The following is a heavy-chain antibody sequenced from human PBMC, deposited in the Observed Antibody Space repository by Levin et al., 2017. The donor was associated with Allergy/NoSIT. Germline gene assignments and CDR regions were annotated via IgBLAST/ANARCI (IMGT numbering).Heavy chain of an antibody. CDR1: GGTFSSYA. V-gene: IGHV1-69*04. Sequence: SVKVSCKASGGTFSSYAISWVRQAPGQGLEWMGRIIPILGIANYAQKFQGRVTITADKSTSTAYMELSSLRSEDTAVYYCARMTVDTAMGVGWYFDLWGRGTLVTVSS. J-gene: IGHJ2*01. CDR2: IIPILGIA. D-gene: IGHD5-18*01. CDR3: ARMTVDTAMGVGWYFDL.